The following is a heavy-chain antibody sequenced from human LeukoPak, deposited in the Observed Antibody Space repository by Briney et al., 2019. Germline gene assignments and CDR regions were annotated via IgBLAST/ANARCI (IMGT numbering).Heavy chain of an antibody. D-gene: IGHD1-26*01. CDR2: IYTSGVT. Sequence: SQTLSLTCTVSGASITGGSYYWTWIRQPAGKGLEWIGRIYTSGVTTYSPSLKTRVSISLDMSKNQISLNLNSVTAADTAVYYCAKTMGAIDHDYWGQGTLVTVSS. CDR1: GASITGGSYY. CDR3: AKTMGAIDHDY. J-gene: IGHJ4*02. V-gene: IGHV4-61*02.